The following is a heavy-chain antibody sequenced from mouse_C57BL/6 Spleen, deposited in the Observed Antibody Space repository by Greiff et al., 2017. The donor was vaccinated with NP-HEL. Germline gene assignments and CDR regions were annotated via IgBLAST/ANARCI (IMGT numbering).Heavy chain of an antibody. CDR1: GYTFTSYW. CDR2: IDPSDSYT. CDR3: APNWDEFAY. D-gene: IGHD4-1*02. Sequence: QLQQPGAELVKPGASVKLSCKASGYTFTSYWMQWVKQRPGQGLEWIGEIDPSDSYTNYNQKFKGKATLTVDTSSSTAYMQLSSLTSEDSAVYYCAPNWDEFAYWGQGTLVTVSA. V-gene: IGHV1-50*01. J-gene: IGHJ3*01.